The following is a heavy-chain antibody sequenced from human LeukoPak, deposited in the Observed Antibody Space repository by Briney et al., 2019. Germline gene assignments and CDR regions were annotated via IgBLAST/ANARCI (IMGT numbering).Heavy chain of an antibody. J-gene: IGHJ3*02. CDR3: AKDISGGAAAANHAFDI. CDR2: ISWNSGSI. D-gene: IGHD6-13*01. Sequence: GGSLRLSCAASGFTFDDYAMHWVRQAPGKGLEWVSGISWNSGSIGYADSVKGRFTISRDNAKNSLYLQMNSLRAEDTALYYCAKDISGGAAAANHAFDIWGQGTMVTVSS. V-gene: IGHV3-9*01. CDR1: GFTFDDYA.